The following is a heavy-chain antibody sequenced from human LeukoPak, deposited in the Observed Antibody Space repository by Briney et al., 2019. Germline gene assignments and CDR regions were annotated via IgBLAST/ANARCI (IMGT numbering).Heavy chain of an antibody. Sequence: SETLSLTCTVSGGSISSYYWSWIRQPPGKGLEWIGYIYYSGSTNYNPSLKSRVTISVDTSKNQSSLKLSSVTAADTAVYYCATTSVYSYGYFEYWGQGTLVTVSS. V-gene: IGHV4-59*08. CDR2: IYYSGST. CDR1: GGSISSYY. D-gene: IGHD5-18*01. J-gene: IGHJ4*02. CDR3: ATTSVYSYGYFEY.